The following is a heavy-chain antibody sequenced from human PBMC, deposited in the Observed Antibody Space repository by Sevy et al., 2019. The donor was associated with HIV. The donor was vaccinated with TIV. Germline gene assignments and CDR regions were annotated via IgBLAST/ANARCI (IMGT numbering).Heavy chain of an antibody. Sequence: ASVKVSCKASGYTFTGYYMHWVRQASGQGLEWMGWINPNSGGTNYAQKFQGRVTMTRDTSISTAYMELSRLRSDDTAVYYCARSISAGNPDAFDIWGQGTMVTVSS. J-gene: IGHJ3*02. V-gene: IGHV1-2*02. CDR3: ARSISAGNPDAFDI. CDR1: GYTFTGYY. CDR2: INPNSGGT. D-gene: IGHD3-3*02.